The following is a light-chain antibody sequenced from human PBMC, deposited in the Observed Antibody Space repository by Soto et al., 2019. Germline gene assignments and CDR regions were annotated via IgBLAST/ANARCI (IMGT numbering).Light chain of an antibody. J-gene: IGKJ1*01. CDR2: GAS. V-gene: IGKV3-15*01. CDR1: QSVSTN. CDR3: QQYNDWPRT. Sequence: TVMTQSPATLSVSPGERATLSCRASQSVSTNLAWYQHKPGQAPRLLISGASTRATGLPARFSGSGSGTEFTLTISSLQSEDFAVYYCQQYNDWPRTFGQGTKVDI.